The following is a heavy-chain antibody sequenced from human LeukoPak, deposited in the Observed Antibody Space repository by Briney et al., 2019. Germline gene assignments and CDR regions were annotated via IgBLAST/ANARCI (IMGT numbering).Heavy chain of an antibody. CDR2: INSDGSST. CDR1: GFTFSSYW. D-gene: IGHD3-22*01. V-gene: IGHV3-74*01. Sequence: GGSLRLSCAASGFTFSSYWMHWVRQVPGKGLVWVSRINSDGSSTSYADSVKGRFTISRDNAKNTLYLQMNSLRAEDTAVYYCARESTLYDSSGYYYAGRAFDIWGQGTMVTVSS. J-gene: IGHJ3*02. CDR3: ARESTLYDSSGYYYAGRAFDI.